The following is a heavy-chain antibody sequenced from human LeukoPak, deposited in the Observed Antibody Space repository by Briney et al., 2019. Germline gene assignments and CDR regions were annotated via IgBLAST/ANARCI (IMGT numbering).Heavy chain of an antibody. V-gene: IGHV3-74*01. Sequence: GGSLRLSCAASGFTFSSYWMHWVRQAPGKGLVGVSRINDDGRSTSYADSVKGRFTISRDNAKNTLYLQMNSLRPEDTAVYYCAKDRIFELWFGESSPYYFDSWGQGTLVTVSS. CDR3: AKDRIFELWFGESSPYYFDS. CDR2: INDDGRST. CDR1: GFTFSSYW. D-gene: IGHD3-10*01. J-gene: IGHJ4*02.